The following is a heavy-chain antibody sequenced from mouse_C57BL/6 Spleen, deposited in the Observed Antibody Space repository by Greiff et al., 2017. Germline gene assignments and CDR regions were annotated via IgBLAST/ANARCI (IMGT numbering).Heavy chain of an antibody. CDR3: ARNFGYGKNYAMDY. Sequence: VKLVESGPGLVAPSQSLSITCTVSGFSLTSYAISWVRQPPGKGLEWLGVIWTGGGTNYNSALKSRLSISKDNSKSQVFLKMNSLQTDDTARYYCARNFGYGKNYAMDYWGQGTSVTVSS. J-gene: IGHJ4*01. D-gene: IGHD2-1*01. V-gene: IGHV2-9-1*01. CDR2: IWTGGGT. CDR1: GFSLTSYA.